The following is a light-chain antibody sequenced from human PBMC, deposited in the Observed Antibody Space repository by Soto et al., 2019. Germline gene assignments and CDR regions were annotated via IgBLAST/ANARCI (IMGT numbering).Light chain of an antibody. CDR1: SSDVGAYNY. Sequence: QSALTQPASVSGSLGQSITISCTGTSSDVGAYNYVSWYQQHPDKAPKLLIFEVTNRPSGVSGRFSGSKSGITASLSISGLQPEDEADYYCTSYSGSSPVLFGGGTKLTVL. J-gene: IGLJ2*01. CDR3: TSYSGSSPVL. V-gene: IGLV2-14*01. CDR2: EVT.